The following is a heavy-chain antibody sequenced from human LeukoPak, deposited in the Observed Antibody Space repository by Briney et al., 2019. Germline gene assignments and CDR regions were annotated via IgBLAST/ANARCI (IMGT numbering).Heavy chain of an antibody. J-gene: IGHJ4*02. D-gene: IGHD4-17*01. V-gene: IGHV3-73*01. CDR2: IRSKASSYAT. Sequence: GGSLRLSCAASGFTFSGSAMHWVRQASGKGLEWVGCIRSKASSYATAYAASVKGRFTISRDDSKNTAYLQMNSLKTEDTAVYYCTRSPLTKTTVTTSLDYWGQGTLVTVSS. CDR3: TRSPLTKTTVTTSLDY. CDR1: GFTFSGSA.